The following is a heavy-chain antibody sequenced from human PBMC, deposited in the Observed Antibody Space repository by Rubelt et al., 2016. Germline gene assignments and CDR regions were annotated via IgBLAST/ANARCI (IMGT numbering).Heavy chain of an antibody. J-gene: IGHJ3*02. Sequence: RGLEWLGRTYYRSKWYNDYAVSVKSRITNNPDTSKNQFSLQLNSVTPEDTAVYYCARTPGLYDAFDIWGQGTMVTVSS. CDR3: ARTPGLYDAFDI. D-gene: IGHD2-15*01. CDR2: TYYRSKWYN. V-gene: IGHV6-1*01.